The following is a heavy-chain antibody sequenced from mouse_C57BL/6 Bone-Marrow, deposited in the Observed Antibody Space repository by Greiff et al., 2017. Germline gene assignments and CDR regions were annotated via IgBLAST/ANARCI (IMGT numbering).Heavy chain of an antibody. V-gene: IGHV1-39*01. CDR2: INPNYGTT. CDR3: ARSEGLSAWFAY. Sequence: EVKLVESGPELVKPGASVKISCKASGYSFTDYNMNWVKQSNGKSLDWIGGINPNYGTTSYNQKFKGKATLTVDQSSSTAYMQLNSLTSEDSAVYYCARSEGLSAWFAYWGQGTLVTVSA. CDR1: GYSFTDYN. J-gene: IGHJ3*01.